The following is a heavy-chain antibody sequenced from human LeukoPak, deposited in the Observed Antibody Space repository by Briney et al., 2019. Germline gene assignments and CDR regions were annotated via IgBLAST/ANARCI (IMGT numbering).Heavy chain of an antibody. CDR2: IRYNGSNK. J-gene: IGHJ4*02. Sequence: GGSLRLSCAASGFTFITYGMHWVRQAPGKGLEWVAFIRYNGSNKYYADSVKGRFTISRDNSKSTLYLQMNSLRAEDTAVYYCAKESFNDYGDYGIDYWGQGTLVTVSS. CDR3: AKESFNDYGDYGIDY. V-gene: IGHV3-30*02. CDR1: GFTFITYG. D-gene: IGHD4-17*01.